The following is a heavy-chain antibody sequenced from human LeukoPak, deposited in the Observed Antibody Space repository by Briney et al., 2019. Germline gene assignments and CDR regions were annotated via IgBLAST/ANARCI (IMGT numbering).Heavy chain of an antibody. CDR1: GFTFSSYA. CDR3: ARDKDSSGWFDY. V-gene: IGHV3-33*08. CDR2: IWYDGSNK. J-gene: IGHJ4*02. D-gene: IGHD3-22*01. Sequence: GGSLRLSCAASGFTFSSYAMSWVRQAPGKGLEWVAVIWYDGSNKYYADSVKGRFTISRDNSKNTLYLQMNSLRAEDTAVYYCARDKDSSGWFDYWGQGTLVTVSS.